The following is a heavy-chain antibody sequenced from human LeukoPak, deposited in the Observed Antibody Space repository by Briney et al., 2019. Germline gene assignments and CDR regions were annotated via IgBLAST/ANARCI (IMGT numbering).Heavy chain of an antibody. V-gene: IGHV3-23*01. Sequence: PGGSLRLSCAASGFTFSSYAMHWVRQAPGKGLEWISAISGSGGSTYYADSVKGRFTISRDNSKNTLYLQMNSLRAEDTAVYYCAKEASWYSSGWYDYFDYWGQGTLVTVSS. CDR1: GFTFSSYA. CDR3: AKEASWYSSGWYDYFDY. J-gene: IGHJ4*02. D-gene: IGHD6-19*01. CDR2: ISGSGGST.